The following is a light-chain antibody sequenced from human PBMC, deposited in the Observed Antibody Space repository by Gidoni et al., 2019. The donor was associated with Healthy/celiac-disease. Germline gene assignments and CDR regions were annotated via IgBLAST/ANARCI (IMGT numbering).Light chain of an antibody. CDR1: QSISSY. V-gene: IGKV1-39*01. CDR3: QQSYSTPMCS. J-gene: IGKJ2*04. Sequence: DIQMTQSPSSLSASVGDRVTITCRASQSISSYLNWYQQKPGKAPKLLIYAAPSLQSGVPSRFSGSGSGTDFTLTISSLQPEDFATYYCQQSYSTPMCSFXXXTKLEIQ. CDR2: AAP.